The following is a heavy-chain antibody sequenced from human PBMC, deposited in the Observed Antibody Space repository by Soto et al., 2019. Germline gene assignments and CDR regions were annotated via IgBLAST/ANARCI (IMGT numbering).Heavy chain of an antibody. Sequence: QVQLQQWGAGLLKPSENLSLTWAVYGGSFSGYYWSWIRQSPGKGLEWIGEINPSGSTNYNPSLKRRVTISVDTSKNQFSLKLSSVTAADTAVYYCARGGYSGLSYWGQGTLVTVSS. CDR3: ARGGYSGLSY. J-gene: IGHJ4*02. V-gene: IGHV4-34*01. CDR2: INPSGST. D-gene: IGHD6-13*01. CDR1: GGSFSGYY.